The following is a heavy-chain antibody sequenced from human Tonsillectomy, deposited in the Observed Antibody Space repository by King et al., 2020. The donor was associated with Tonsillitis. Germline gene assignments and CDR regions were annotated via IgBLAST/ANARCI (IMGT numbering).Heavy chain of an antibody. V-gene: IGHV3-20*04. CDR1: GYTFANYG. CDR3: ARGSYGGTGYYMDV. CDR2: INWNGVST. Sequence: VQLVESGGGVIRPGGSLRLSCAASGYTFANYGMSWVRQAPGKGLEWVSGINWNGVSTHYADSLKGRFTISSDKAKNSLYLQMNRLRAEDTSLYYCARGSYGGTGYYMDVWGKGTTVTVSS. D-gene: IGHD4-23*01. J-gene: IGHJ6*03.